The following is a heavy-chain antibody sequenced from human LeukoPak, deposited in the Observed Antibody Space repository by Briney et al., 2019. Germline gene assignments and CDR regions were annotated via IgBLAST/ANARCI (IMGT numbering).Heavy chain of an antibody. J-gene: IGHJ5*02. CDR1: GYSFTSYW. Sequence: GESLKISCNASGYSFTSYWIGWVRQMPGKGLEWMGIFYPGDSDTRYSPSFQGQVTISADKSISTAYLQWSSLKASDTAIYYCARCRPFFDPWGQGTLVTVSS. CDR3: ARCRPFFDP. V-gene: IGHV5-51*01. CDR2: FYPGDSDT.